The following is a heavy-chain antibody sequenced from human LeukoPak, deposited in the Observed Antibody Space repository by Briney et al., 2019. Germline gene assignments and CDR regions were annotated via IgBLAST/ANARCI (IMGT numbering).Heavy chain of an antibody. Sequence: GGSLRLFCAVSGFTFNTYSMSWVRQAPGKGLEWVSYISIRSSSIYYADSVKGRFTISRDNAKNSLYLQMNSLRDEDTAVYYCAGGGVNYDILTGYWGDAFDIWGQGTMVTVSS. CDR3: AGGGVNYDILTGYWGDAFDI. CDR2: ISIRSSSI. J-gene: IGHJ3*02. D-gene: IGHD3-9*01. V-gene: IGHV3-48*02. CDR1: GFTFNTYS.